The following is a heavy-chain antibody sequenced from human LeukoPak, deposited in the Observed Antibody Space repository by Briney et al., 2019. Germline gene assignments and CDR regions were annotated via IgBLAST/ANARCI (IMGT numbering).Heavy chain of an antibody. CDR3: ARERGSFDDSSGPFDY. CDR2: ISYDGSNK. J-gene: IGHJ4*02. D-gene: IGHD3-22*01. V-gene: IGHV3-30-3*01. CDR1: GFTFSSYA. Sequence: PGRSLRLSCAASGFTFSSYAMHWVRQAPGKGLEWVAVISYDGSNKYYADSVKGRFTISRDNSKNTLYLQMNSLRAEDTAVYYCARERGSFDDSSGPFDYWGQGTLATVSS.